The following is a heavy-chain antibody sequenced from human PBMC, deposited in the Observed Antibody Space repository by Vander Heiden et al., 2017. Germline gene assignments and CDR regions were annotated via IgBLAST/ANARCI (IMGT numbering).Heavy chain of an antibody. V-gene: IGHV4-31*03. CDR2: IYYSGST. CDR1: GGSLSSGGYY. Sequence: QVQLQESGPGLVKPSQTLSLTCTVPGGSLSSGGYYCSRIRPHPGKGREWIGYIYYSGSTYYSPSLKSRVTISVDTSKNQFSQKLSSVTAADTAVYYCARERRITMVRGVIGPGWGLHPWGQGTLVTVSS. J-gene: IGHJ5*02. CDR3: ARERRITMVRGVIGPGWGLHP. D-gene: IGHD3-10*01.